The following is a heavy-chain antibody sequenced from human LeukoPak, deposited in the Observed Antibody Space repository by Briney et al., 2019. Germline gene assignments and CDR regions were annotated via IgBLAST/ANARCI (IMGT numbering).Heavy chain of an antibody. D-gene: IGHD5-18*01. CDR1: GFTFSTYA. CDR3: ARASAMATYFDY. J-gene: IGHJ4*02. Sequence: PGGSLRLSCAASGFTFSTYAMHWVRQAPGKGLEWVAVIWYDGSNKYYADSVKGRFTISRDNSKNTLYLQMNSLRAEDTAVYYCARASAMATYFDYWGQGTLVTVSS. CDR2: IWYDGSNK. V-gene: IGHV3-33*08.